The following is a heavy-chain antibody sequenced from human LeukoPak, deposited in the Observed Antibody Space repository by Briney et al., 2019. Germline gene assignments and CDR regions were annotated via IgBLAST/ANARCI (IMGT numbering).Heavy chain of an antibody. D-gene: IGHD3-9*01. CDR1: GGSISSYY. Sequence: PETLSLTCTVSGGSISSYYWSWIRQPPGKGLEWIGYIYYSGSTNYNPSLKSRVTISVDTSKNQLSLKLSSVTAADTAVYYCARGYFDWLPDYWGQGTLVTVSS. J-gene: IGHJ4*02. V-gene: IGHV4-59*01. CDR2: IYYSGST. CDR3: ARGYFDWLPDY.